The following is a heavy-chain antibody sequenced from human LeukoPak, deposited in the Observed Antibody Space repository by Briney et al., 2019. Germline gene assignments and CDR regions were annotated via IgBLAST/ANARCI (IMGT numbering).Heavy chain of an antibody. Sequence: ASVTVSCKASGYTFTSYGISWVRQAPGQGLEWMGWISAYNGNTNYAQKLQGRVTMTTDTSTSTAYMELSSLRSEDTAVYYCARTPHYYDSSGYYYWGQGTLVTVSS. J-gene: IGHJ4*02. CDR2: ISAYNGNT. CDR1: GYTFTSYG. CDR3: ARTPHYYDSSGYYY. D-gene: IGHD3-22*01. V-gene: IGHV1-18*01.